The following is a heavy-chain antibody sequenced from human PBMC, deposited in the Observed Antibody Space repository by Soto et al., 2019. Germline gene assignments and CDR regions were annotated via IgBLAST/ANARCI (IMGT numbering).Heavy chain of an antibody. CDR3: AAADSGSYHDAFDI. D-gene: IGHD1-26*01. CDR2: IVVGSCNT. V-gene: IGHV1-58*01. CDR1: GFTFTSSA. J-gene: IGHJ3*02. Sequence: ASVKVSCKASGFTFTSSAVQWVRQARGQRLEWIGWIVVGSCNTNYAQKFQERVTITRDMSTSTAYMELSSLRSEDTAVYYCAAADSGSYHDAFDIWGQGTMVTVSS.